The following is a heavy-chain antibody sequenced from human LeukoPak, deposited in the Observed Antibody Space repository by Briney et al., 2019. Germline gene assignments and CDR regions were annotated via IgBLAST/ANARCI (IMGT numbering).Heavy chain of an antibody. V-gene: IGHV1-3*02. J-gene: IGHJ4*02. Sequence: ASVKVSCKASGYTFTSYAIHWVRQAPGQRLEWMGWTNTVNGNTEYSQDFQGRVTITRDTPAITAYMELSSLRSEDMAVYYCAREGPTYSSSWYVGLLGFDYWGQGTLVTVSS. CDR3: AREGPTYSSSWYVGLLGFDY. CDR2: TNTVNGNT. D-gene: IGHD6-13*01. CDR1: GYTFTSYA.